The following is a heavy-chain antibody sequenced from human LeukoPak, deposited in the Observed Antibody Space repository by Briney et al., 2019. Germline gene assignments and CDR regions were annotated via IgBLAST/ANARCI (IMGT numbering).Heavy chain of an antibody. J-gene: IGHJ4*02. CDR1: GDSFNTFP. CDR2: IIPIFGTA. Sequence: GASVKVSCKASGDSFNTFPIGWVRQAPGQGFEWMGGIIPIFGTANYAQKFQGRVTITADESTSTAYMELSSLRSEDTAVYYCASTLSIAAAGPFDYWGQGTLVTVSS. CDR3: ASTLSIAAAGPFDY. V-gene: IGHV1-69*13. D-gene: IGHD6-13*01.